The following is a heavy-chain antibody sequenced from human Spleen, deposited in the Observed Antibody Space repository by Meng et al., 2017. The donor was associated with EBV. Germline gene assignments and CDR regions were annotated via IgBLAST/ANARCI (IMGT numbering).Heavy chain of an antibody. CDR2: VYHSGST. J-gene: IGHJ4*02. Sequence: GELHESRPRLVKPSGTLSLTCAVSGGSIRSSNWWSWVRQPPGKGLEWIGEVYHSGSTNYNPSLKSRVTISVDKSKNQFSLKLSSVSAADTAVYYRARQWEVRGPIDYWGQGTLVTVSS. D-gene: IGHD1-26*01. CDR1: GGSIRSSNW. CDR3: ARQWEVRGPIDY. V-gene: IGHV4-4*02.